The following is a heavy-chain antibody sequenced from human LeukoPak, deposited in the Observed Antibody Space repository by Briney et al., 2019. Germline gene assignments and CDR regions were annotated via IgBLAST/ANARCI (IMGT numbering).Heavy chain of an antibody. V-gene: IGHV4-59*01. CDR3: ARHDPPGPYYYGMDV. CDR2: IYYSGST. CDR1: GGSISSYY. J-gene: IGHJ6*02. Sequence: PSETLSLTCTVSGGSISSYYWSWIRQPPGKGLEWIGYIYYSGSTNYNPSLKSRVTMSVDTSKNQFSLKLSSVTAADTAVYYCARHDPPGPYYYGMDVWGQGTTVTVSS.